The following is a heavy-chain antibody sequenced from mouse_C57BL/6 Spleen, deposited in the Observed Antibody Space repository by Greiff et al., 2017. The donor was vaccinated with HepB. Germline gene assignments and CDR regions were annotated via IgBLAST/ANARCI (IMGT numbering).Heavy chain of an antibody. CDR3: ARHGSGYMDY. V-gene: IGHV2-6-2*01. CDR2: VWSDGST. CDR1: GFSLTSYG. Sequence: LVAPSQSLSITCTVSGFSLTSYGVHWVRQPPGKGLEWLVVVWSDGSTTYNSALKSRLSISKDNSKSQVFLNMNSLQTDDTAMYYCARHGSGYMDYWGQGTTLTVSS. D-gene: IGHD6-1*01. J-gene: IGHJ2*01.